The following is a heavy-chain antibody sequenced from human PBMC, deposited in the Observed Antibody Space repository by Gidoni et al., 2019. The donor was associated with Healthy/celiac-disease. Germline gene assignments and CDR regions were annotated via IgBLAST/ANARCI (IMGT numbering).Heavy chain of an antibody. V-gene: IGHV4-34*01. CDR3: ARVVAGIAAAGYLAFDI. CDR2: INPSGTT. D-gene: IGHD6-13*01. Sequence: QVQLQQWGAGLLKPSETLSLTCAVYGGSFRGYYWSWIRQPPGKGLEWIGEINPSGTTNYNPSLKSRVTISVDTSKNQFSLKLSSVTAADTAVYYCARVVAGIAAAGYLAFDIWGQGTMVTVSS. J-gene: IGHJ3*02. CDR1: GGSFRGYY.